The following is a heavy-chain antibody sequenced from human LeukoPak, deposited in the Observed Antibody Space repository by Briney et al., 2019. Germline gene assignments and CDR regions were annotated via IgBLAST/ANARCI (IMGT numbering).Heavy chain of an antibody. J-gene: IGHJ4*02. CDR2: INPNSGGT. V-gene: IGHV1-2*02. Sequence: ASVKVSCKASGYTFTGYYMHWVRQAPGQGLEWMGWINPNSGGTNYAQKFQGRVTMTRDTSTSTVYMELGGLRSEDTAVYYCARDLVGATGNLDYWGQGTLVTVSS. D-gene: IGHD1-26*01. CDR3: ARDLVGATGNLDY. CDR1: GYTFTGYY.